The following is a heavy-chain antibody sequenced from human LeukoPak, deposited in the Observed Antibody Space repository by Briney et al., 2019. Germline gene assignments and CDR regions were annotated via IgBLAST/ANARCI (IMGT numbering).Heavy chain of an antibody. D-gene: IGHD3-16*02. J-gene: IGHJ4*02. V-gene: IGHV1-18*01. CDR3: ARNYDYVWGSHRYYFDN. Sequence: ASVKVSCKASGYTVTNYGISWVRQAPGQGLEWMGWISAYNGNTNYAEKLQGRVTMTTDTSTSTVYMELRSLRSDDTAVYYCARNYDYVWGSHRYYFDNWGQGTLVTVSS. CDR1: GYTVTNYG. CDR2: ISAYNGNT.